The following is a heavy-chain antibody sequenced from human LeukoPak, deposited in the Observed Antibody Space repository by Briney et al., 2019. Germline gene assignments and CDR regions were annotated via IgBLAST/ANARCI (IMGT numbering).Heavy chain of an antibody. D-gene: IGHD3-22*01. V-gene: IGHV3-23*01. CDR1: GFTFSSYA. Sequence: GGSLRLSCAASGFTFSSYAMSWVRQAPGKGLEWVSAISGSGGSTYYADSVKGRFTISRDNSKNTLYLQMNSLRAEDTAVYYSAGQTYYYDSSGYYPDYWGQGTLVTVSS. J-gene: IGHJ4*02. CDR3: AGQTYYYDSSGYYPDY. CDR2: ISGSGGST.